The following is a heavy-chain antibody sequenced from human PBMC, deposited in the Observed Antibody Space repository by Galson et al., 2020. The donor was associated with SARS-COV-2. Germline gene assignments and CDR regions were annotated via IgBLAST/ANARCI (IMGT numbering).Heavy chain of an antibody. CDR1: GFTFSNAW. V-gene: IGHV3-15*01. J-gene: IGHJ6*02. CDR3: TTAPSQYYDILTGYRNYYYGMDV. Sequence: GESLKISCAASGFTFSNAWMSWVRQAPGKGLEWVGRIKSKTDGGTTDYAAHVKGRFTISRDDSKNTLYLQMNSLKTEDTAVYYCTTAPSQYYDILTGYRNYYYGMDVWGQGTTVTVSS. CDR2: IKSKTDGGTT. D-gene: IGHD3-9*01.